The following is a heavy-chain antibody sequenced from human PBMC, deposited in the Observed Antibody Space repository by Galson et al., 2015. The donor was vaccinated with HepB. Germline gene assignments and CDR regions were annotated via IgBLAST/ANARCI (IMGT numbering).Heavy chain of an antibody. Sequence: SVKVSCKASGGTFSSYAISWVRQAPGQGLEWMGGIIPIFGTANYAQKFQGRVTITADESTSTAYMELSSLRSEDTAVYYCARDGGYCSGGSCYSGFVWGQGTLVTVSS. V-gene: IGHV1-69*13. CDR3: ARDGGYCSGGSCYSGFV. D-gene: IGHD2-15*01. CDR1: GGTFSSYA. CDR2: IIPIFGTA. J-gene: IGHJ4*02.